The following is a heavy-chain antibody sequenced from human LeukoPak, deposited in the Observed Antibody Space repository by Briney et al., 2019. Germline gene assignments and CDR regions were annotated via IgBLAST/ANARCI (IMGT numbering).Heavy chain of an antibody. CDR1: GFTFSSYS. J-gene: IGHJ6*02. CDR3: ASTLGYCSGGSCYPEFHYYYYYGMDV. D-gene: IGHD2-15*01. CDR2: ISSSSSNI. V-gene: IGHV3-21*01. Sequence: GGSLRLSCAASGFTFSSYSMNWVRQAPGKGLEWVSSISSSSSNIYYADSVKGRFTISRDNAKNSLYLQMNSLRAEDTAVYYCASTLGYCSGGSCYPEFHYYYYYGMDVWGQGTTVTVSS.